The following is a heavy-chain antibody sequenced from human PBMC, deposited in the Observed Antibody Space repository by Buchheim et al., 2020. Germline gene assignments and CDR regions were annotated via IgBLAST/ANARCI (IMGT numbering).Heavy chain of an antibody. D-gene: IGHD5-18*01. J-gene: IGHJ6*02. CDR1: GFIFNNHA. CDR3: ARDHYTYGGGALDV. V-gene: IGHV3-30*09. CDR2: ISYEGSMK. Sequence: QVQLVESGGDIVQPGTSLRLACAASGFIFNNHAINWVRQAPGKGLEWVALISYEGSMKYFADSVKGRFAISRDNSKRTVYLEMSSLRVEDTAVYYCARDHYTYGGGALDVWGQGTT.